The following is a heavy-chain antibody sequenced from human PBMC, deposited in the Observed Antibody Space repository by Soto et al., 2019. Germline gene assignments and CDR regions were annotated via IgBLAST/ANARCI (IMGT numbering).Heavy chain of an antibody. CDR2: TYYRSKWYN. D-gene: IGHD6-6*01. CDR1: GDSVSSNSAA. J-gene: IGHJ4*02. Sequence: SPTLSLTCAISGDSVSSNSAAWNWIRRSPSRGLEWLGRTYYRSKWYNDYAVSVKSRITINPDTSKNQFSLQLNSVTPEDTAVYYCASYSSSVAGSTPEYYFDYWGQGTLVTVSS. V-gene: IGHV6-1*01. CDR3: ASYSSSVAGSTPEYYFDY.